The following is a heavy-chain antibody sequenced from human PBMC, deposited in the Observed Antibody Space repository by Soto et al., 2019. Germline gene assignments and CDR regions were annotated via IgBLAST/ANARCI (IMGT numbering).Heavy chain of an antibody. V-gene: IGHV3-23*01. CDR1: GFTFSSYS. CDR3: AKGVYHYTPLALFDY. CDR2: ISGSDGRT. Sequence: PXVSLRLSDAACGFTFSSYSMSWVRQAPGKGLEWVSTISGSDGRTYSTDSVKGRFTISRDNSRNTAYLQMNSLRVEETAVYYCAKGVYHYTPLALFDYWGRGTLVTVSS. J-gene: IGHJ4*02. D-gene: IGHD5-18*01.